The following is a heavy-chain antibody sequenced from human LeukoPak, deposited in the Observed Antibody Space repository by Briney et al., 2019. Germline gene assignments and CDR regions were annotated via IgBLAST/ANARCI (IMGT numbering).Heavy chain of an antibody. D-gene: IGHD3-22*01. J-gene: IGHJ5*02. Sequence: PGGSLRLSCAASGFTFSTYWMSWVRQAPGKGLEWVSAISGSGGSTYYADSVKGRFTISRDNSKNTLYLQMNSLRAEDTAVYYCAKMIGNGRGNWFDPWGQGTLVTVSS. V-gene: IGHV3-23*01. CDR3: AKMIGNGRGNWFDP. CDR1: GFTFSTYW. CDR2: ISGSGGST.